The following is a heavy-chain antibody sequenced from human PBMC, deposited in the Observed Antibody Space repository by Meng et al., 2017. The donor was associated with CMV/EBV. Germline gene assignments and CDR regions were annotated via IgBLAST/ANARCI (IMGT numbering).Heavy chain of an antibody. V-gene: IGHV4-39*01. CDR2: IYYSGST. J-gene: IGHJ5*02. CDR1: GGSISSSSYY. D-gene: IGHD1-26*01. Sequence: SETLSLTCTVSGGSISSSSYYWGWIRQPPGKGLEWIGSIYYSGSTYYNPSLKSRVTISVDTSKNQFSLKLSSVTAADTAVYYCARRHSGSYYFDPWCQGTLVTVSS. CDR3: ARRHSGSYYFDP.